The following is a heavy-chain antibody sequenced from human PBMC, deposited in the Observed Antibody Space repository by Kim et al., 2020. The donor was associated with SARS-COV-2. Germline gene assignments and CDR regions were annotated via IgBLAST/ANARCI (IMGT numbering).Heavy chain of an antibody. CDR3: ARQALQWLELYYFDY. Sequence: GESLKISCKGSGYSFTSYWIGWVRQMPGKGLEWMGIIYPGDSDTRYSPSFQGQVTISADKSISTAYLQWSSLKASDTAMYYCARQALQWLELYYFDYWGQGTLVTVSS. CDR2: IYPGDSDT. D-gene: IGHD6-19*01. CDR1: GYSFTSYW. V-gene: IGHV5-51*01. J-gene: IGHJ4*02.